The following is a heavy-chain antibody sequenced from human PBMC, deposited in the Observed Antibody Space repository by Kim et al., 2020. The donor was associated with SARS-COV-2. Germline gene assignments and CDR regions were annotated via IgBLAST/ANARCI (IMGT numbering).Heavy chain of an antibody. CDR3: ARDYYDSSGYYVSGRKMDL. V-gene: IGHV3-30-3*01. J-gene: IGHJ6*02. Sequence: GGSLRLSCAASGFTFSGYAMNWVRQAPGKGLEWVADIAYDGSNKYYADSVKGRFTISRDNSKNTLYLQMNSLRAEDTAVYYCARDYYDSSGYYVSGRKMDLWPQGPTVTV. CDR1: GFTFSGYA. CDR2: IAYDGSNK. D-gene: IGHD3-22*01.